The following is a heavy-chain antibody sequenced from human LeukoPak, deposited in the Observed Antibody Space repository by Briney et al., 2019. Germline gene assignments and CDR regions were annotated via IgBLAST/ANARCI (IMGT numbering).Heavy chain of an antibody. J-gene: IGHJ6*02. CDR2: ISNDESKI. V-gene: IGHV3-30-3*01. CDR1: GLSFDTFS. Sequence: GGSLRLSCTAFGLSFDTFSMHWVRQIPGKGLEWVAVISNDESKIYYAGSVKGRFTISRDNSRSTLYLQMDSLRPDDTAVYYCARSNVPSKWWAYAMDVWGQGTMVTVSS. CDR3: ARSNVPSKWWAYAMDV. D-gene: IGHD2-8*01.